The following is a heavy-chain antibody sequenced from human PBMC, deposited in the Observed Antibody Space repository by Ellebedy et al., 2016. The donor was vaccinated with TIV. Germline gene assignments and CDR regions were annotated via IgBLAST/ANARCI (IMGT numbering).Heavy chain of an antibody. CDR1: GFTFSDYV. J-gene: IGHJ3*01. Sequence: GESLKISCAASGFTFSDYVMHWVRQAPGKGLEWVQGLSSDGSIPYYTASLWGRFTISRDNSNNTLYLQMNSLKPEDTAVYYCAKESDAFDVWGQGTMVTVSS. CDR3: AKESDAFDV. V-gene: IGHV3-30*18. CDR2: LSSDGSIP.